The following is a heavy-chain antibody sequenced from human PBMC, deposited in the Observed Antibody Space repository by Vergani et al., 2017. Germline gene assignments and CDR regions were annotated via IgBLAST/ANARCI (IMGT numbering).Heavy chain of an antibody. V-gene: IGHV1-18*04. D-gene: IGHD3-16*01. CDR3: ARVPGGWGYYYYYMDV. J-gene: IGHJ6*03. CDR2: ISAYNGNT. CDR1: GYTFTSYG. Sequence: QVQLVQSGAEVKKPGASVKVSCKASGYTFTSYGISWVRQAPGQGLEWMGWISAYNGNTNYAQKLQGRVTMTTDTSTSTACMELRSLRSDDTAVYYCARVPGGWGYYYYYMDVWGQGTTVTVSS.